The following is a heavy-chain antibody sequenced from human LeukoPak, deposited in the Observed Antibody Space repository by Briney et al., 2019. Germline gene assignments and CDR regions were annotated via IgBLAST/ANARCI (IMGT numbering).Heavy chain of an antibody. CDR3: VRSPRENNCSSTSCYDDY. Sequence: PSETLSLTCAVYGWSFSGYYWSWIRQPPGKGLEWIGEINHSGSTNYNPSLKSRVTISVDTSKNQFSLKLSSVTAADTAVYYCVRSPRENNCSSTSCYDDYWGQGTLVTVSS. D-gene: IGHD2-2*01. V-gene: IGHV4-34*01. CDR2: INHSGST. CDR1: GWSFSGYY. J-gene: IGHJ4*02.